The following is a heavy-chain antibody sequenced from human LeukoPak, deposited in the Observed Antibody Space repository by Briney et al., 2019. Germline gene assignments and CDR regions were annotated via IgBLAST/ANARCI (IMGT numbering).Heavy chain of an antibody. D-gene: IGHD3-22*01. CDR1: GFTFTSSA. V-gene: IGHV1-58*02. CDR2: IVVGSGNT. J-gene: IGHJ4*02. Sequence: SAKVSCKASGFTFTSSAMQWVRQARGQRLEWIGWIVVGSGNTNYAQKFQERVTITRDMSTSTAYMELSSLRSEDTAVYYCAAGTSSGSSPYFDYWGQGTLVTVSS. CDR3: AAGTSSGSSPYFDY.